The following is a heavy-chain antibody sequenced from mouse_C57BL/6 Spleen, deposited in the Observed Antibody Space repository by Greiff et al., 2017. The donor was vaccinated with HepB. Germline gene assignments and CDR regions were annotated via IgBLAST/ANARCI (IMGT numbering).Heavy chain of an antibody. CDR1: GFTFSSYA. Sequence: EVQRVESGGGLVKPGGSLKLSCAASGFTFSSYAMSWVRQTPEKRLEWVATISDGGSYTYYPDNVKGRFTISRDNAKNNLYLQMSHLKSEDTAMYYCARDRGNWDVPFAYWGQGTLVTVSA. J-gene: IGHJ3*01. V-gene: IGHV5-4*01. D-gene: IGHD4-1*01. CDR2: ISDGGSYT. CDR3: ARDRGNWDVPFAY.